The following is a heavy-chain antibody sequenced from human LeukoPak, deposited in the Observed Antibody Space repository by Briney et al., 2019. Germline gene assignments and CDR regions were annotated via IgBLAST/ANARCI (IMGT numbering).Heavy chain of an antibody. CDR3: ATAAAATRSLTWYFDL. CDR2: IYYSGST. J-gene: IGHJ2*01. CDR1: GGSISSYY. Sequence: SETLSLTCTVSGGSISSYYWSWIRQPPGKGLEWIGYIYYSGSTNYNPSLKSRVTISVDTSKNQFSLRLSSVTAADTTVYYCATAAAATRSLTWYFDLWGRGTLVTVSS. V-gene: IGHV4-59*08. D-gene: IGHD6-13*01.